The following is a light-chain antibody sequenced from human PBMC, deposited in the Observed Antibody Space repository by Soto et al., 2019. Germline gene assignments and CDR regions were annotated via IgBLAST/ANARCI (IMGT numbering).Light chain of an antibody. Sequence: AIQMTQSPSSLSASVGDRVTITCRASQGIRDELGWYQQNAGKAPNLLISAASRLQSGVPPRFSGRGSGPDFTLTISSLQPEDFATYYCLQDYDYPRTFGQGTRWIS. V-gene: IGKV1-6*01. CDR3: LQDYDYPRT. CDR1: QGIRDE. CDR2: AAS. J-gene: IGKJ1*01.